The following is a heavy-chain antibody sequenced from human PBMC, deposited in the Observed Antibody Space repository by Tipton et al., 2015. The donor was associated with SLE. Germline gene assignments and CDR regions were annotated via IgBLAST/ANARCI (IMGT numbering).Heavy chain of an antibody. CDR3: ARHLGRTYYFDS. CDR1: GGSLSNYY. V-gene: IGHV4-59*08. J-gene: IGHJ4*02. D-gene: IGHD1-26*01. Sequence: TLSLTCTVSGGSLSNYYWSWIRQPPGKGLEWIGRISKSGRTDYSPSLRSRLSISIDTSKNQFSLKLSSVTAADTAMYYCARHLGRTYYFDSWGQGTLLTVSS. CDR2: ISKSGRT.